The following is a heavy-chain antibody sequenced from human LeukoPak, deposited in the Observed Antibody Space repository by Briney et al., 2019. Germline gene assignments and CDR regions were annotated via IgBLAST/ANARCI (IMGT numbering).Heavy chain of an antibody. CDR2: ISYNGDNK. CDR3: AKAAGKYYTSGSYSLDY. D-gene: IGHD3-10*01. Sequence: HTGGSLRLSCVASGFSFSTYGLHWVRQAPGKGLEWVAVISYNGDNKHYAESVKGRFTISRDNSKNTLDLQMNSLSPEDTAVYRCAKAAGKYYTSGSYSLDYWGQGTLVTVSS. J-gene: IGHJ4*02. CDR1: GFSFSTYG. V-gene: IGHV3-30*18.